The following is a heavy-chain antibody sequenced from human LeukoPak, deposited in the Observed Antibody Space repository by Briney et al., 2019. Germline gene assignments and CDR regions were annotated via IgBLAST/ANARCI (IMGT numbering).Heavy chain of an antibody. D-gene: IGHD2-15*01. CDR2: IYTSGST. CDR3: ARVRPGSGSLYDYYYYMDV. Sequence: SETLSLTCTVSGDSISSGNYYWNWIRQPAGKGLEWIGRIYTSGSTNYNPSLKSRLTISVDTSKNQFSLKLSSVTAADTAVYYCARVRPGSGSLYDYYYYMDVWGKGTTVTVSS. V-gene: IGHV4-61*02. CDR1: GDSISSGNYY. J-gene: IGHJ6*03.